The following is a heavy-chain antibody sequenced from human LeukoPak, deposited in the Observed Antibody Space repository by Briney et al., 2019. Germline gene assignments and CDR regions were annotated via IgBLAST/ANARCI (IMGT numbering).Heavy chain of an antibody. CDR3: ARGPGYSSGWYAKDYYYYMDV. Sequence: ASVKVSCKASGYTFTSYYMHWVRQAPGQGLEWMGIINPSGGSTSYAQKFQGRVTMTRDMSTSTVYMELSSLRSEDTAVYYCARGPGYSSGWYAKDYYYYMDVWGKGTTVTVSS. CDR2: INPSGGST. V-gene: IGHV1-46*01. D-gene: IGHD6-19*01. CDR1: GYTFTSYY. J-gene: IGHJ6*03.